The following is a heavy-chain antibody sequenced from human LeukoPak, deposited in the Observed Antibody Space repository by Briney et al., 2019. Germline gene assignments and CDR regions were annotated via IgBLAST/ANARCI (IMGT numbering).Heavy chain of an antibody. Sequence: EASVKVSCKASGGTFSSYAISWVRQAPGQGLEWMGGIIPIFGTANYAQKFQGRVTITTDESTSTAYMELSSLTSEDTAVYYCARSLFRTSGGYYYMDVWDKGTTVTVSS. J-gene: IGHJ6*03. V-gene: IGHV1-69*05. D-gene: IGHD3/OR15-3a*01. CDR2: IIPIFGTA. CDR3: ARSLFRTSGGYYYMDV. CDR1: GGTFSSYA.